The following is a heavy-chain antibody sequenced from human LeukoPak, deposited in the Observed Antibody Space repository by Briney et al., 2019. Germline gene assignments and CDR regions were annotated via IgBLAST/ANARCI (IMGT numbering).Heavy chain of an antibody. D-gene: IGHD2-2*01. Sequence: ASVKVSCKASGYTFTSYGISWVRQAPGQGLEWMGWISAYNGNTNYAQKLQGRVTMTTDTSTSTAYMELRSLRSDDTAVYYCARAGTVVVVPAADYYMDVWGKGTTVTVS. CDR2: ISAYNGNT. J-gene: IGHJ6*03. V-gene: IGHV1-18*01. CDR1: GYTFTSYG. CDR3: ARAGTVVVVPAADYYMDV.